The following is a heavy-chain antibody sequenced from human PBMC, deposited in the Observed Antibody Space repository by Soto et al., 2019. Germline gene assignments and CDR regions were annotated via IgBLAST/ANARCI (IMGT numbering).Heavy chain of an antibody. Sequence: GRALRLSCSASGFSLRRYWVNWVRQAPGKGLEWVANINEDGSEKNYVDSVKGRFTISRDNAKNSLYLQMNSLRAEDAAVYYCARVGEMATTYYFYGMYGWGQGTTVSVSS. J-gene: IGHJ6*02. V-gene: IGHV3-7*03. CDR2: INEDGSEK. D-gene: IGHD3-16*01. CDR1: GFSLRRYW. CDR3: ARVGEMATTYYFYGMYG.